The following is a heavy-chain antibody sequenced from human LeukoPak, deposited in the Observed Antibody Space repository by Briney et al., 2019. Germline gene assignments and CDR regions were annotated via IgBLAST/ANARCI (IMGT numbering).Heavy chain of an antibody. CDR3: ARVSSGSYFGYYYYYMDV. Sequence: GGSLRLSCAASGFIFDDYAMHWVRQAPGKGLEWVSRISWNSGSIGYADSVKGRFTISRDNAKNTLYLQMNSLRAEDTAVYYCARVSSGSYFGYYYYYMDVWGKGTTVTVSS. D-gene: IGHD1-26*01. CDR2: ISWNSGSI. J-gene: IGHJ6*03. CDR1: GFIFDDYA. V-gene: IGHV3-9*01.